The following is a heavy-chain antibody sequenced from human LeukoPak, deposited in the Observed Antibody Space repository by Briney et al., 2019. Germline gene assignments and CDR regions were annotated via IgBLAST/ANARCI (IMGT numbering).Heavy chain of an antibody. CDR3: AKDKGQWLVEGALDY. CDR1: GFTFDDYA. V-gene: IGHV3-43D*03. D-gene: IGHD6-19*01. CDR2: ISWDGGST. J-gene: IGHJ4*02. Sequence: GGSLRLSCAASGFTFDDYAMHWVRQAPGKGLEWVSLISWDGGSTYYADSVKGRFTISRDNSKNSLYLQMNSLRAEDTASYYCAKDKGQWLVEGALDYWGQGTLVTVSS.